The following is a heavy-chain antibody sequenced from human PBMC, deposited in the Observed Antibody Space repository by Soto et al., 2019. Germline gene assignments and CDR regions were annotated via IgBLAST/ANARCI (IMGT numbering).Heavy chain of an antibody. CDR2: IKTKAGGGTT. Sequence: GGSLRLSCAASGFSFSNAWMSWVRQVPGKGLEWVGRIKTKAGGGTTDYAAAVRGRFTISRDDSTNMLYLQMNSLETEDTGINYCTYITMIRGITGYWGHGTLVTVSS. D-gene: IGHD3-10*01. CDR1: GFSFSNAW. J-gene: IGHJ4*01. V-gene: IGHV3-15*01. CDR3: TYITMIRGITGY.